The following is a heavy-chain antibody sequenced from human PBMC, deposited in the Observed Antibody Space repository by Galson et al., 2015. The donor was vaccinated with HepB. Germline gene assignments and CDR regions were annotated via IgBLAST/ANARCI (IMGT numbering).Heavy chain of an antibody. D-gene: IGHD5-12*01. J-gene: IGHJ4*02. CDR1: GFTFSNYE. CDR3: AREVATTRTNIDY. V-gene: IGHV3-48*03. CDR2: ISSGGSTI. Sequence: SLRLSCAASGFTFSNYEMNWVRQAPGKGLEWVSYISSGGSTINYADSVKGRFTISRDNAKNSLYLQMNSLRVEDTAVYYCAREVATTRTNIDYWGQGTLVTVSS.